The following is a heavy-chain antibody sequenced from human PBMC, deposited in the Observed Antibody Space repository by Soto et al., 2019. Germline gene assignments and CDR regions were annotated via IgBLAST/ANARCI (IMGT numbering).Heavy chain of an antibody. CDR3: AKDLGEYYDTSGYWAIYYYYGMDV. Sequence: VGSLRLSCAASGFTFSSYAMSWVRQAPGKGLEWVSAISGSGGSTYYADSVKGRFTISRDNSKNTLYLQMNSLRAEDTAVYYCAKDLGEYYDTSGYWAIYYYYGMDVWGQGTTVTVSS. V-gene: IGHV3-23*01. J-gene: IGHJ6*02. CDR1: GFTFSSYA. CDR2: ISGSGGST. D-gene: IGHD3-22*01.